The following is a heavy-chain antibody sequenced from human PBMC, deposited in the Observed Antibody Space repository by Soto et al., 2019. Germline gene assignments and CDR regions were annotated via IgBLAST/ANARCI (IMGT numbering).Heavy chain of an antibody. V-gene: IGHV3-74*01. J-gene: IGHJ6*02. CDR3: VRDLTSCTSARCYSYYYGMDV. CDR2: INSDGSRT. D-gene: IGHD1-26*01. CDR1: GCNFSSYW. Sequence: GGSLILSCTASGCNFSSYWTHWVRQVPGRGLVWVSRINSDGSRTSYADSVKGRFTISRDNAKNTVDLQMNSLRAEDTAVYYCVRDLTSCTSARCYSYYYGMDVWGQGTTVTVSS.